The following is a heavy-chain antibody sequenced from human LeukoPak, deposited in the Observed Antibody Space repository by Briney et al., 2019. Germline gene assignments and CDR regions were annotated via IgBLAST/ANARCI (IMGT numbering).Heavy chain of an antibody. CDR3: ARGLRFLEWYFDY. J-gene: IGHJ4*02. Sequence: GGSLRLSCAASGFTFSSYAMHWVRQAPGKRLEYVSAISSNGGSTYYANSVKGRFTISRDNSKNTLYLQMGSLRAEDMAVYYCARGLRFLEWYFDYWGQGTLVTVSS. CDR2: ISSNGGST. D-gene: IGHD3-3*01. V-gene: IGHV3-64*01. CDR1: GFTFSSYA.